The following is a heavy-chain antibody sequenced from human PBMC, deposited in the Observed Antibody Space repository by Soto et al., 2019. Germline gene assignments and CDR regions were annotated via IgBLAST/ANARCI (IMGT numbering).Heavy chain of an antibody. CDR1: GGSISSGGYS. J-gene: IGHJ4*02. CDR2: IYHSGST. D-gene: IGHD2-15*01. CDR3: ARGVGYCSGGSCYSPNFDY. V-gene: IGHV4-30-2*01. Sequence: QLQLQESGSGLVKPSQTLSLTCAVSGGSISSGGYSWSWIRQPPGKGLEWIGYIYHSGSTYYNPSLKSRVTISVDRSKNQFSLKLSSVTAADTAVYYCARGVGYCSGGSCYSPNFDYWGQGTQVTVSS.